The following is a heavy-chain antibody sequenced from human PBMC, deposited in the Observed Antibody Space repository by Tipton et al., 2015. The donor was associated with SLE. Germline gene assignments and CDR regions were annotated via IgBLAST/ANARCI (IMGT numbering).Heavy chain of an antibody. CDR1: GGTLSSYT. CDR3: ARTNVGWYFDL. CDR2: ISPIGSDI. Sequence: QLVQSGAEVKKPGSSVRVSCTASGGTLSSYTVTWVRQAPGQGLEWMGIISPIGSDIIYAQKFRGRVTMTRDTSTSTVYMELSSLRSDDTAVYYCARTNVGWYFDLWGGGTLVAVSS. V-gene: IGHV1-46*01. J-gene: IGHJ2*01.